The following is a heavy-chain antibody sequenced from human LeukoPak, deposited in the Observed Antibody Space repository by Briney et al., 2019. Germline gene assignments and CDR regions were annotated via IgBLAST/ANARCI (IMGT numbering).Heavy chain of an antibody. CDR2: IYDSGST. V-gene: IGHV4-59*01. CDR3: ARSVRWWELLH. J-gene: IGHJ4*02. Sequence: PSETLSLTCSVSGGSMSSYYWSWIRQSPGKGLEYIGYIYDSGSTKYNPSLKSRVTISVDTSKNQFSLKVSSLTAADTAVYYCARSVRWWELLHWGQGILVTVSS. CDR1: GGSMSSYY. D-gene: IGHD2-15*01.